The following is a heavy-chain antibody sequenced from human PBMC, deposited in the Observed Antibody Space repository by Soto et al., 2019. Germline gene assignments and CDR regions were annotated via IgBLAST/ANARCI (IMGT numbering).Heavy chain of an antibody. Sequence: LRLSCAASGFTVASNHMSWLRQAPGKGLEWVSVIYSGDTTYYADSVKGRFTISRDNSKNTLNLQMNSLRADDTAVYYCARETVAGADYWGQGTLVTVSS. CDR3: ARETVAGADY. CDR2: IYSGDTT. D-gene: IGHD6-19*01. V-gene: IGHV3-53*01. J-gene: IGHJ4*02. CDR1: GFTVASNH.